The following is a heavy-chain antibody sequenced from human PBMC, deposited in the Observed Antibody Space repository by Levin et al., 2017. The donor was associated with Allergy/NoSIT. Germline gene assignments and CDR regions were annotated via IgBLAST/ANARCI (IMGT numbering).Heavy chain of an antibody. CDR3: AKGLRYYYDSLDY. V-gene: IGHV3-23*01. CDR2: ISGSGGST. Sequence: PGGSLRLSCAASGFTFSSYGMSWVRQAPGKGLEWVSGISGSGGSTYYADSVKGRFTISRDNSKNTLYLQMSSLRAEDTAVYYCAKGLRYYYDSLDYWGQGTLVTVSS. D-gene: IGHD3-22*01. J-gene: IGHJ4*02. CDR1: GFTFSSYG.